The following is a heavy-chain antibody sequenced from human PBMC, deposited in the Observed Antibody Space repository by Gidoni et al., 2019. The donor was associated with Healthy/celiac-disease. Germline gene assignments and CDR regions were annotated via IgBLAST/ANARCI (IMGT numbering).Heavy chain of an antibody. Sequence: QVTLKESGPVLVKPTETLTLTCTVSGFSLSNARMGESWIRQPPGKALEWLAHIFSNDEKSYSTSLKSRLTISKDTSKSQVVLTMTNMDPVDTATYYCARIVDSSSWYTITGDYYYYGMDVWGQGTTVTVSS. D-gene: IGHD6-13*01. V-gene: IGHV2-26*01. CDR2: IFSNDEK. CDR3: ARIVDSSSWYTITGDYYYYGMDV. CDR1: GFSLSNARMG. J-gene: IGHJ6*02.